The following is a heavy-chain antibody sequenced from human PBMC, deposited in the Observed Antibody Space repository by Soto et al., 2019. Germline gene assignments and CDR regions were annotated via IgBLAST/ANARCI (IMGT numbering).Heavy chain of an antibody. Sequence: QVQLVESRGGVVQPGRSLRLSCAASGFTFSSYGMHWVRQAPGKGLEWVAVISYDGSNKYYADSVKGRFTISRDNSKNTLYLQMNSLRAEDTAVYYCAKGRAPYRTSDAFDIWGQGTMVTVSS. CDR1: GFTFSSYG. CDR3: AKGRAPYRTSDAFDI. V-gene: IGHV3-30*18. J-gene: IGHJ3*02. CDR2: ISYDGSNK. D-gene: IGHD4-4*01.